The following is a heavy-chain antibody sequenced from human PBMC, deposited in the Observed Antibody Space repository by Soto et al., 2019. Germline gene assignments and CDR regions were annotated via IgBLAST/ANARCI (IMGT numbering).Heavy chain of an antibody. D-gene: IGHD1-26*01. CDR3: ARGKYSGSYYDWFAP. CDR1: GGSISTYY. Sequence: SETLSLTCTVSGGSISTYYWSWIRQPPGKGLKWIGYIYYSGTTNYNPSLKSRVTISVDTSKNQFSLKLSSVTAAYTSVYYCARGKYSGSYYDWFAPCGQGTLVSVSA. V-gene: IGHV4-59*01. J-gene: IGHJ5*02. CDR2: IYYSGTT.